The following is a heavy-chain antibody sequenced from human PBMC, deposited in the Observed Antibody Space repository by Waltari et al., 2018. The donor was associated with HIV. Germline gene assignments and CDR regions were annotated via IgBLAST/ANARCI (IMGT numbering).Heavy chain of an antibody. CDR1: GGSISSSSYY. V-gene: IGHV4-39*01. J-gene: IGHJ6*02. CDR2: IYYSGST. Sequence: QLQLQESGPGLVKPSETLSLTCTVSGGSISSSSYYWGWFRQPPGKGLEWFGSIYYSGSTYYNPSLKSRVTISVDTSKNQFSLKLSSVTAADTAVYYCARPIVVGALGYGMDVWGQGTTVTVSS. D-gene: IGHD2-2*01. CDR3: ARPIVVGALGYGMDV.